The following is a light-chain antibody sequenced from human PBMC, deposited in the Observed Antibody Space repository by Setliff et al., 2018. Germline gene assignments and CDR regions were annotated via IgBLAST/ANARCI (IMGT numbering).Light chain of an antibody. V-gene: IGLV2-11*01. CDR3: CSYAGSYTYV. Sequence: ALTQPRSVSGSPGQSVTISCTGTSSDVGGYNYVSWYQQHPGKAPKLMIYDVSKRPSGVPDRFSGSKSGNTASLTISGLQAEDEADYYCCSYAGSYTYVFGTGTKSPS. J-gene: IGLJ1*01. CDR1: SSDVGGYNY. CDR2: DVS.